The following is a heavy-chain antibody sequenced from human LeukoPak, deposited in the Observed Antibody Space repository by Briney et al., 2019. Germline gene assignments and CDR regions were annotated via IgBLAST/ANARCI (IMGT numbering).Heavy chain of an antibody. CDR3: AKYYDSSGHLAIDY. Sequence: GGSLKLSCAASGFTVSSNYMSWVRQAPGKGLEWVSVIYSGGSTYYADSVKGRFTISRDNSKNTLYLQMNSLRAEDTAVYYCAKYYDSSGHLAIDYWGQGTLVTVSS. V-gene: IGHV3-66*01. CDR1: GFTVSSNY. J-gene: IGHJ4*02. D-gene: IGHD3-22*01. CDR2: IYSGGST.